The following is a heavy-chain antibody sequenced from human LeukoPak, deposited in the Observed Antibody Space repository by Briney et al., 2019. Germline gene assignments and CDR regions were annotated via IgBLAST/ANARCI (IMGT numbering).Heavy chain of an antibody. Sequence: GGSLRLSCAASGFTFSTYSVNWVRQAPGKGLEWVSSISSSSSYIYYADLVKGRFTISRDNAKNSLYLQMNSLRAEDTAVYYCARVGDIVVVVAAIGAFDIWGQGTLVTVSS. CDR3: ARVGDIVVVVAAIGAFDI. V-gene: IGHV3-21*01. J-gene: IGHJ3*02. CDR2: ISSSSSYI. D-gene: IGHD2-15*01. CDR1: GFTFSTYS.